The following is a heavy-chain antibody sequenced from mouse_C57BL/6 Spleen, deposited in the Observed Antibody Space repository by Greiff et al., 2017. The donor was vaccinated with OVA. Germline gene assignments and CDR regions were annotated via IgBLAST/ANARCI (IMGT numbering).Heavy chain of an antibody. D-gene: IGHD1-1*01. Sequence: EVKLVESGPELVKPGASVKISCKASGYSFTDYNMNWVKQSNGKSLEWIGVINPNYGTTSYNQKFKGKATLTVDQSSSTAYMQLNSLTSEDSAVYYCAREHYGSSWGAYWGQGTLVTVSA. CDR2: INPNYGTT. CDR3: AREHYGSSWGAY. J-gene: IGHJ3*01. V-gene: IGHV1-39*01. CDR1: GYSFTDYN.